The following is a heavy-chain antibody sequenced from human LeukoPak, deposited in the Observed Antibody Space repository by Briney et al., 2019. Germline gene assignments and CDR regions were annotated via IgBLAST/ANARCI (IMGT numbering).Heavy chain of an antibody. Sequence: PSETLSLTCAVYGGSFSGYYWSWIRQPPGKGLEWIGEINHSGSTNYNPSLKSRVTISVDTSKNQFSLKLSSVTAADTAVYYCARVGAPYYFGWFGESATGAFDIWGQGTMVTVSS. CDR1: GGSFSGYY. J-gene: IGHJ3*02. V-gene: IGHV4-34*01. D-gene: IGHD3-10*01. CDR3: ARVGAPYYFGWFGESATGAFDI. CDR2: INHSGST.